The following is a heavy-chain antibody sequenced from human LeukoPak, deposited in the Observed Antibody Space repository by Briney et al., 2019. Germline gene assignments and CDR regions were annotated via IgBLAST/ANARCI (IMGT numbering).Heavy chain of an antibody. J-gene: IGHJ4*02. CDR2: ISASGGST. Sequence: GGSLRLSCAASGFTFSSYEMNWVRQAPGKGLEWVSAISASGGSTYYADSVKGRFTISRDNSKNTLSLQMNSLRVEDTAVYYCAKRYCGGGSCYAAYWGQGTLVTVSS. D-gene: IGHD2-15*01. CDR1: GFTFSSYE. CDR3: AKRYCGGGSCYAAY. V-gene: IGHV3-23*01.